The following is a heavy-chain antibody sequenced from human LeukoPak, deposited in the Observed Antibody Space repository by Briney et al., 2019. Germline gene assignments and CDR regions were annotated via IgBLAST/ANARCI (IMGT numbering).Heavy chain of an antibody. D-gene: IGHD6-6*01. CDR1: GGSIGSGGYY. V-gene: IGHV4-31*03. CDR3: ARDRRYSSSSFLWAAYYGMDV. CDR2: IYYSGST. Sequence: SETLSLTCTVSGGSIGSGGYYWSWIRQHPGKGLEWIGYIYYSGSTYYNPSLKSRVTISVDTSKNQFSLKLSSVTAADTAVYYCARDRRYSSSSFLWAAYYGMDVWGQGTTVTVSS. J-gene: IGHJ6*02.